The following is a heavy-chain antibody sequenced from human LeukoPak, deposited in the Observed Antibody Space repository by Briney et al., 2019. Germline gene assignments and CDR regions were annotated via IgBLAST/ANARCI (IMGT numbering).Heavy chain of an antibody. J-gene: IGHJ6*03. D-gene: IGHD6-13*01. CDR2: IKQDGSEK. CDR1: GFTFSSYW. V-gene: IGHV3-7*03. CDR3: AKDNFAGSSWMNYYYYYMDV. Sequence: GGSLRLSCASSGFTFSSYWMSWVRQAPGKGLEGVAHIKQDGSEKYSVDSVKGRFTISRDNSKNTLYLQMNSLRAEDTAVYYCAKDNFAGSSWMNYYYYYMDVWGKGTTVTVSS.